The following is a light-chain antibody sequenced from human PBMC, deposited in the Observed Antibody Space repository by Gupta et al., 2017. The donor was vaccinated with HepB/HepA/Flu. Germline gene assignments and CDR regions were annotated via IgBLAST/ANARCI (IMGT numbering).Light chain of an antibody. V-gene: IGKV1-5*03. Sequence: DIQMTQSPSTLSASVGDRVTITCRASESITTWLAWYQQKPGKAPKLLIYKTSNLQSGVPSRFSGSGSGTEFTLTISSLQPDDFAIYYCQQYNGYSRTFGQGTKVEIK. CDR1: ESITTW. J-gene: IGKJ1*01. CDR2: KTS. CDR3: QQYNGYSRT.